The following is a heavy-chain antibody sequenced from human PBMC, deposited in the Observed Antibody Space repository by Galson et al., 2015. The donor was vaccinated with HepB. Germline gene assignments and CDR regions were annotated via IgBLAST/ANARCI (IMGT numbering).Heavy chain of an antibody. J-gene: IGHJ6*02. Sequence: SVKVSCKASGFTFASSAVQWVRQARGQRLEWIGWIVVGSGNTNYAQKFQERVTITRDMSTSTAYMELSSPRSEDTAVYYCAAGVIRYSGSYYYGMDVWGQGTTVTVSS. V-gene: IGHV1-58*01. CDR1: GFTFASSA. CDR3: AAGVIRYSGSYYYGMDV. D-gene: IGHD1-26*01. CDR2: IVVGSGNT.